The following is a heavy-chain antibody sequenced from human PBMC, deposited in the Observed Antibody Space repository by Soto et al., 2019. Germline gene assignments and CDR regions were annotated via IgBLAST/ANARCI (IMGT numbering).Heavy chain of an antibody. CDR2: ISGSGGST. CDR3: ARIGVSSGHESPDFDS. J-gene: IGHJ4*02. D-gene: IGHD3-16*01. V-gene: IGHV3-23*01. Sequence: PGGSLRLSCAASGFTFSSYAMSWVRQAPGKGLEWVSAISGSGGSTYYADSVKGRFTIFRDNSKNTLYLQMNSLRSDDTAVYYCARIGVSSGHESPDFDSWGQGTLVTVSS. CDR1: GFTFSSYA.